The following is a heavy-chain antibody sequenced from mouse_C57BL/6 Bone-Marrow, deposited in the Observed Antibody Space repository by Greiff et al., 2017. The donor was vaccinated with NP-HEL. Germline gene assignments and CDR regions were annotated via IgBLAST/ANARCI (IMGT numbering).Heavy chain of an antibody. CDR2: IHPNSGST. J-gene: IGHJ3*01. D-gene: IGHD4-1*01. Sequence: QVQLQQPGAELVKPGASVKLSCKASGYTFTSYWMHWVKQRPGQGLEWIGMIHPNSGSTNYNEKFKSKATLTVDKSFSTAYMQLSSLTSEDSAVYYCARRGGNWSWFAYWGQGTLVTVSA. CDR1: GYTFTSYW. CDR3: ARRGGNWSWFAY. V-gene: IGHV1-64*01.